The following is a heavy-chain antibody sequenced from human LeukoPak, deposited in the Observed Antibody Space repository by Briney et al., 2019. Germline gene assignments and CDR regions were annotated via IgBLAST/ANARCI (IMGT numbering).Heavy chain of an antibody. Sequence: PGGSLRLSCAASGFTFSSYAMSWVRLAPGKGLEWVSGIGTGGDPTLYADSVKGRFTISRDNSKNTLYLQMSSLRAEDTAIYYCARLRIMITFGDIWGQGTMVTVSP. CDR3: ARLRIMITFGDI. V-gene: IGHV3-23*01. J-gene: IGHJ3*02. CDR1: GFTFSSYA. D-gene: IGHD3-16*01. CDR2: IGTGGDPT.